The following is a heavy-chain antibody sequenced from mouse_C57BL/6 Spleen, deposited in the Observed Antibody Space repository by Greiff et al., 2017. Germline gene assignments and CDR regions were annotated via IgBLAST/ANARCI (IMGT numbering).Heavy chain of an antibody. Sequence: VQLQQSGPELVKPGASVKISCKASGYTFTDYYMNWVKQSHGKSLEWIGDINPNNGGTSYNQKFKGKATLTVDKSSSTAYMELRSLTSEDSAVXYCAPALYYGSTGYFDVWGTGTTVTVSS. D-gene: IGHD1-1*01. CDR1: GYTFTDYY. CDR2: INPNNGGT. CDR3: APALYYGSTGYFDV. V-gene: IGHV1-26*01. J-gene: IGHJ1*03.